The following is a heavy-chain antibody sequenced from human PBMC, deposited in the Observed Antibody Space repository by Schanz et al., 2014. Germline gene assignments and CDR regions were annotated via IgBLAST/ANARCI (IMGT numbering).Heavy chain of an antibody. V-gene: IGHV3-66*02. CDR3: ARLDPYCRSGTCSRAFDF. CDR2: IFTDGRT. J-gene: IGHJ4*02. CDR1: GFTASSHS. Sequence: EVQLVESGGGLVKPGGSLRLSCGVSGFTASSHSMNWVRQAPGKGLEWVSIIFTDGRTYYADSVKGRFTISRDSSKNTLFLQMNSLRTEDTAVYYCARLDPYCRSGTCSRAFDFWGQGTLVTVSS. D-gene: IGHD2-15*01.